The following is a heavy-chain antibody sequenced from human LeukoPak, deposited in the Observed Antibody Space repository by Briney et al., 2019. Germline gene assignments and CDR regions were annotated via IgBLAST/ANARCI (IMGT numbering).Heavy chain of an antibody. D-gene: IGHD6-6*01. V-gene: IGHV3-7*01. CDR2: IKQDGSEK. CDR3: ARDRIAARRTGESDY. CDR1: GFTFSSYW. J-gene: IGHJ4*02. Sequence: GGSLRLSCAASGFTFSSYWMSWVRQAPGKGLEWVANIKQDGSEKYYVDSVKDRFTISRDNAKNSLYLQMNSLRAEDTAVYYCARDRIAARRTGESDYWGQGTLVTVSS.